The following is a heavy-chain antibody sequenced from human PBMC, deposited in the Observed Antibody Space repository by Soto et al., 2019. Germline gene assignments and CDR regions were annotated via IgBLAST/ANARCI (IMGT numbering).Heavy chain of an antibody. Sequence: PGGSLRLSCAASGFTFSSYGMHWVRQAPGKGLEWVAVISYDGSNKYYADSVKGRLTISRDNSKKTLYLQMKSLRAEDTAVYYCAKDQREGTAMDPVDYWGQGTLVTVSS. J-gene: IGHJ4*02. V-gene: IGHV3-30*18. CDR1: GFTFSSYG. CDR2: ISYDGSNK. CDR3: AKDQREGTAMDPVDY. D-gene: IGHD5-18*01.